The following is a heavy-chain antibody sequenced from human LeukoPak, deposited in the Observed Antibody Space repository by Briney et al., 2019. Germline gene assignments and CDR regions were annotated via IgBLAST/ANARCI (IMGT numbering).Heavy chain of an antibody. D-gene: IGHD3-10*01. J-gene: IGHJ4*02. V-gene: IGHV4-59*08. CDR3: ARFGITVVRGGKYYFDY. CDR1: GGSISNYH. CDR2: IYYSGAT. Sequence: NASETLSLTCTVSGGSISNYHWSWIRQPPGKGLEWIGHIYYSGATKYNPSLKSRITISVDTSKNQFSLMLSSVTAADTAVYYCARFGITVVRGGKYYFDYWGQGTLVTVSS.